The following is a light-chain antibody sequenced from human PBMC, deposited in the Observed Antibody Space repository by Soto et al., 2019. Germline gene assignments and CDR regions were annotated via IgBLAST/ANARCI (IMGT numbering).Light chain of an antibody. CDR3: QQYGSSPGT. Sequence: EIVLTQSPGTLSLSPGERATLSCRASQSVSSSYLAWYQQKPGQAPRLLIYAASSRATGIPDRFSGSGSGTDFTLTISRLEPEDFAVYYWQQYGSSPGTFGQGTKVEIK. CDR2: AAS. CDR1: QSVSSSY. V-gene: IGKV3-20*01. J-gene: IGKJ1*01.